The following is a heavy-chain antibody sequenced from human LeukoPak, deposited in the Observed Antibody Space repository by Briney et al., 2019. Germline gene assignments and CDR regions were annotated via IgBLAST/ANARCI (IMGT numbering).Heavy chain of an antibody. J-gene: IGHJ4*02. Sequence: PGGSLRLSCAASGFSFSNYGFHWVRPAPGKRLEWVAVIWHDGSHPYYADSVKGRFIISRDNSKSTLFIQMHSLTAEDTAVYYCARDPDLYGDSFFDFWGQGTLVTVSS. V-gene: IGHV3-33*01. CDR1: GFSFSNYG. D-gene: IGHD4-17*01. CDR2: IWHDGSHP. CDR3: ARDPDLYGDSFFDF.